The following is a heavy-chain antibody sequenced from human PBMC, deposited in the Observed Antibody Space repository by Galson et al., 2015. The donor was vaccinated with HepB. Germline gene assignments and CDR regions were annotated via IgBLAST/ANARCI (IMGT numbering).Heavy chain of an antibody. D-gene: IGHD3-16*01. J-gene: IGHJ3*02. CDR1: GFTFSSYS. Sequence: SLRLSCAASGFTFSSYSMNWVRQAPGKGLEWVASTSSSSSYIYYADSLRGRFTISRDNAKNSVYLQLNGLRDEDTAIYYCAKDQSGGDRDGAFDIWGQGTMVTVPS. CDR2: TSSSSSYI. V-gene: IGHV3-21*01. CDR3: AKDQSGGDRDGAFDI.